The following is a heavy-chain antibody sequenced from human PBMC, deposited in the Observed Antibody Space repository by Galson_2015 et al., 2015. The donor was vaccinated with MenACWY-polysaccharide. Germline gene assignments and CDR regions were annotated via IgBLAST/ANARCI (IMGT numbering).Heavy chain of an antibody. Sequence: SVKVSCKASGYRFTSYDINWVRQATGQGLEWMGWMNPNSGNTGYAQKFQGRVTMTSNSAIMTAYMELSGLRSEDTAVYYCARVIARKYTFTDSWGQGTQVTVSS. J-gene: IGHJ4*02. CDR2: MNPNSGNT. V-gene: IGHV1-8*01. CDR1: GYRFTSYD. CDR3: ARVIARKYTFTDS. D-gene: IGHD2-21*01.